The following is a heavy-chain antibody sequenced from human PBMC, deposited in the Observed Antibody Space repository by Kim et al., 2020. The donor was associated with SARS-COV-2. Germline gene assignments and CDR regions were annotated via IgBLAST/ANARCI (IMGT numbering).Heavy chain of an antibody. CDR3: AKAPVYSSGWAYFDY. V-gene: IGHV3-23*01. J-gene: IGHJ4*02. Sequence: SVKGRFTISRDNSKNTLSLQMNSLRAEDTAVYYCAKAPVYSSGWAYFDYWGQGTLVTVSS. D-gene: IGHD6-19*01.